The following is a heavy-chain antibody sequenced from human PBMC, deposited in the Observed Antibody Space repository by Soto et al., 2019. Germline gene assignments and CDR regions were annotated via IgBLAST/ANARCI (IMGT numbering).Heavy chain of an antibody. CDR2: ISNDGSNK. D-gene: IGHD3-9*01. CDR1: GFTFRTYG. J-gene: IGHJ4*02. Sequence: QVQLVESGGGVVQPGRSLRLSCTASGFTFRTYGMHWVRQAPGKGLEWVAVISNDGSNKYYPDSVTGRFTISRDNSENTMYLQMNCLRVEDTAVYYCAKAHYDILTIADYWGQGTLVTVSS. V-gene: IGHV3-30*18. CDR3: AKAHYDILTIADY.